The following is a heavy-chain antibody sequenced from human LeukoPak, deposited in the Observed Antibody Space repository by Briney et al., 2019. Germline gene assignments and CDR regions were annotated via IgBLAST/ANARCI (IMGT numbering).Heavy chain of an antibody. CDR2: ISWNSGSI. CDR3: AKDMAGATQAFDY. CDR1: GFTFSSFW. V-gene: IGHV3-9*01. D-gene: IGHD1-26*01. J-gene: IGHJ4*02. Sequence: GGSLRLSCAASGFTFSSFWMHWVRQAPGKGLEWVSGISWNSGSIGYADSVKGRFTISRDNAKNSLYLQMNSLRAEDTALYYCAKDMAGATQAFDYWGQGTLVTVSS.